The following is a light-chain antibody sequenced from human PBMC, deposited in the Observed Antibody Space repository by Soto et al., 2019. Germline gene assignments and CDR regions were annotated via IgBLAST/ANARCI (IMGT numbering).Light chain of an antibody. J-gene: IGKJ1*01. V-gene: IGKV1-5*03. CDR3: QQYNGYPRT. CDR2: KAS. Sequence: DIQMTQSPSTLSVSIGDRVTITCRASQSISSWLAWYQQKPGKAPKLLIYKASSLESGVPTRFSGSGSGTDFTLTISSLRPDDFAAYYCQQYNGYPRTFGQGTKVEIK. CDR1: QSISSW.